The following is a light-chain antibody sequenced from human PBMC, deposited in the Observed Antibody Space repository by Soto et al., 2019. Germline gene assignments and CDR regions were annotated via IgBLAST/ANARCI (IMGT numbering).Light chain of an antibody. CDR1: QSVSSY. CDR2: AAS. CDR3: QQRSNSPLT. V-gene: IGKV3-11*01. Sequence: EIVLTQSPASLSLSPGERATLSCRASQSVSSYLAWYQQKPGQAPKLLIYAASNRPTGVPARFSGSGSGTDFTLTISSLEPEDFAVYYCQQRSNSPLTFGGGTKVEIK. J-gene: IGKJ4*01.